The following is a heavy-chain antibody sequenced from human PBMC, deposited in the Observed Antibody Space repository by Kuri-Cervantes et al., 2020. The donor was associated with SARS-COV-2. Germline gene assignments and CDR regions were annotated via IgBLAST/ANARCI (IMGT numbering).Heavy chain of an antibody. V-gene: IGHV3-21*01. J-gene: IGHJ6*02. CDR1: GFTFSSYS. CDR2: VSSSSSYI. D-gene: IGHD4-11*01. Sequence: GESLKISCAASGFTFSSYSMNWVRQAPGKGLEWVSSVSSSSSYIYYADSVKGRFTISRDNAKNSLYLQMNSLRAEDTAVYYCARDKDDCSNYGDYGMDVWGQGTTVTVSS. CDR3: ARDKDDCSNYGDYGMDV.